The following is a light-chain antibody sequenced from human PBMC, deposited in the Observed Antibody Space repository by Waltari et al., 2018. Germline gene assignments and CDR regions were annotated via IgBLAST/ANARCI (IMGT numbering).Light chain of an antibody. CDR3: SSYAHNNHFV. CDR2: EVT. J-gene: IGLJ1*01. V-gene: IGLV2-8*01. Sequence: QSVLTQPPSATGSPGQSVTISCPGTTSDVRPYNYVSWYQQHPGKVPKLLIYEVTKRPSGVPDRFSGSKSGNTASLTVSGLQADDEADYYCSSYAHNNHFVFGTGTKVTVL. CDR1: TSDVRPYNY.